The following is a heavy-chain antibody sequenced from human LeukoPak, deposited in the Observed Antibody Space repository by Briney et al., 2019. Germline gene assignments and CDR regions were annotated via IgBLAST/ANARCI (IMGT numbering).Heavy chain of an antibody. D-gene: IGHD2-2*01. V-gene: IGHV1-69*13. CDR2: IVPMFTTS. Sequence: SVKFSCKTSGFTFTGYFSHWLRQAPGHGLEWMGTIVPMFTTSDYAQKFRDRVTITADESTSTVYMDLRRLTYEDTAIYYCARVKESAPVAAAIPYFFDRWGQGTLVTVSS. CDR1: GFTFTGYF. J-gene: IGHJ4*02. CDR3: ARVKESAPVAAAIPYFFDR.